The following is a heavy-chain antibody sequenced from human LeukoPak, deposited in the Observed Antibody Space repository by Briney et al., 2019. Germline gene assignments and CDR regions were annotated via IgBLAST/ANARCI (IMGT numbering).Heavy chain of an antibody. D-gene: IGHD5-12*01. J-gene: IGHJ4*02. CDR2: ISHRGST. CDR3: ARFPEDGYDPDPWL. CDR1: GGSFSGYY. V-gene: IGHV4-34*01. Sequence: SETLSLTCAVYGGSFSGYYWSWIRQPPGKGLEWIGEISHRGSTTYSPSLKSRVTISLDTFNNHFSLKLSSVTAADTAVYFCARFPEDGYDPDPWLWGQGTLVTVSS.